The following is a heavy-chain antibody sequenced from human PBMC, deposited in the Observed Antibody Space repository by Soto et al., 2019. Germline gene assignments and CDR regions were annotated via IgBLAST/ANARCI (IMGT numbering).Heavy chain of an antibody. CDR2: ISAHNGNT. V-gene: IGHV1-18*01. Sequence: QVHLVQSGAEVKKPGASVKVSCKASGYTFTSYGITWVRQAPGQGLEWMGWISAHNGNTDYAQKLQGRVIVTRDTSTSTAYMGLRSLISDDTAVYYCARGRYGDYWGQGALVTVS. CDR1: GYTFTSYG. D-gene: IGHD1-1*01. J-gene: IGHJ4*02. CDR3: ARGRYGDY.